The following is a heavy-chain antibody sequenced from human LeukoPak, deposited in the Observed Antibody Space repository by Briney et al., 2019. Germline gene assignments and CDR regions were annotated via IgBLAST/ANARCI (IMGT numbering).Heavy chain of an antibody. D-gene: IGHD4-17*01. Sequence: GGSLRLSCAASGFTFSSYSMNWVRQAPGKGLEWVSSISSSSSYIYYADSVKGRFTISRDNAKNSLYLQMNSLRTEDTAVYYCARDTDYGDYVSGYWGQGTLVTVSS. CDR2: ISSSSSYI. J-gene: IGHJ4*02. CDR3: ARDTDYGDYVSGY. V-gene: IGHV3-21*01. CDR1: GFTFSSYS.